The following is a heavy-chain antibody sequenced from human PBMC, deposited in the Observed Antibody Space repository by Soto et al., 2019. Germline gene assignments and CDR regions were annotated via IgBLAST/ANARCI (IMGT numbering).Heavy chain of an antibody. CDR2: INPSGGST. D-gene: IGHD3-3*01. CDR1: GYTFTSYY. J-gene: IGHJ4*02. CDR3: ARFGFFDPSGNLRFLDALREPLYYFDY. V-gene: IGHV1-46*03. Sequence: GASVKVSCKASGYTFTSYYMHWVRQAPGQGLEWMGIINPSGGSTSYAQKFQGRVTMTRDTSTSTVYMELSSLRSEDTAVYYCARFGFFDPSGNLRFLDALREPLYYFDYWGQGTLVTVSS.